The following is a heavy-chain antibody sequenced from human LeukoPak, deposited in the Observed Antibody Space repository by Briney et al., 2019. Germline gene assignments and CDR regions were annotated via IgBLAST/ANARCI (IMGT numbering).Heavy chain of an antibody. CDR3: ARDRVGAFVA. CDR1: GGSISSFY. CDR2: IYYSGST. D-gene: IGHD1-26*01. V-gene: IGHV4-59*01. Sequence: SETLSLTCTVSGGSISSFYWSWIRQPPGKRLEWIGYIYYSGSTNYNPSLRSRVTMSVDTPKNQFSLKLSSVTATDRAVYYCARDRVGAFVAWGQGTLVAVSS. J-gene: IGHJ5*02.